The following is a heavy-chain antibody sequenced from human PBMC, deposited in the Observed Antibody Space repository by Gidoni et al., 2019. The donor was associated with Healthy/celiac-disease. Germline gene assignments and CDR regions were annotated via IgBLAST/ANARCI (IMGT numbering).Heavy chain of an antibody. CDR3: ARISTGSSWYDY. CDR2: IDWDDDK. CDR1: GLSPSTSGMC. J-gene: IGHJ4*02. D-gene: IGHD6-13*01. Sequence: QVTLRESGPALVKPTQTLTLTCTSPGLSPSTSGMCVSWIRQPPGKALEWLARIDWDDDKYYSTSLKTRLTISKDTSKNQVVLTMTNMDPVDTATYYCARISTGSSWYDYWGQGTLVTVSS. V-gene: IGHV2-70*15.